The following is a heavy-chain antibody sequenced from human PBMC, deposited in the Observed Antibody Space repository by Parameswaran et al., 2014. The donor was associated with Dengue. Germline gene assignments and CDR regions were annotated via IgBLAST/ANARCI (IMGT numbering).Heavy chain of an antibody. V-gene: IGHV4-34*01. D-gene: IGHD6-19*01. CDR2: INHSGST. CDR3: ARRSSSGLDY. J-gene: IGHJ4*02. Sequence: VRQMPGKGLEWIGEINHSGSTNYNPSLKSRVTISVDTSKNQFSLKLSSVTAADTAVYYCARRSSSGLDYWGQGTLVTVSS.